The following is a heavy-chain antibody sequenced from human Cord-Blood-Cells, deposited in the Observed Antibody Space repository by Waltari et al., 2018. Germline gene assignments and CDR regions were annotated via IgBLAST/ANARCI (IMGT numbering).Heavy chain of an antibody. J-gene: IGHJ6*02. Sequence: QVQLVQSGAEVKKPGASVKVSCKASGYTFTSYDITWVRQATGQGLEWMGWMNPNSGNTGYAQKFQGRVTMTRNTSISTAYMELSSLRSEDTAVYYCARGQSTVTTDYYYGMDVWGQGTTVTVSS. D-gene: IGHD4-4*01. CDR3: ARGQSTVTTDYYYGMDV. CDR1: GYTFTSYD. V-gene: IGHV1-8*01. CDR2: MNPNSGNT.